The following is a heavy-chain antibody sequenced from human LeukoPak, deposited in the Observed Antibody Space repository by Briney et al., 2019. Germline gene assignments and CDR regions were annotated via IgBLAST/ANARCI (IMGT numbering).Heavy chain of an antibody. D-gene: IGHD2-2*01. CDR3: AKWDIVVVPAANAPGY. CDR2: IFSGGST. J-gene: IGHJ4*02. V-gene: IGHV3-53*05. Sequence: GGSLRLSCAASGFVVSSNYMTWVRQAPGKGLEWVSVIFSGGSTYYADSVKGRFTISRDNSKNTLYLQMNSLRAEDTAVYYCAKWDIVVVPAANAPGYWGQGTLVTVSS. CDR1: GFVVSSNY.